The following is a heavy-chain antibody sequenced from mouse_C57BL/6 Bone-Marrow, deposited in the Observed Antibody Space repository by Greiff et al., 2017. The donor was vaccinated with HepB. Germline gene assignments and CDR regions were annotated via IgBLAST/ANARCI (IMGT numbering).Heavy chain of an antibody. J-gene: IGHJ3*01. D-gene: IGHD1-2*01. CDR1: GYTFTSYW. V-gene: IGHV1-52*01. CDR2: IDPSDSET. Sequence: QVQLHQPGAELVRPGSSVKLSCKASGYTFTSYWMHWVKQRPIQGLEWIGNIDPSDSETHYNQKFKDKATLTVDKSSSTAYMQLSSLTSEDSAVYYCARRGYGTWFAYWGQGTLVTVSA. CDR3: ARRGYGTWFAY.